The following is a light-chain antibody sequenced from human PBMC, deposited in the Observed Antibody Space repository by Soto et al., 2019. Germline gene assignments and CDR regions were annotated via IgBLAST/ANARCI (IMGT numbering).Light chain of an antibody. J-gene: IGKJ1*01. Sequence: EIVLTQSPATLSLSPGERATLSCRASQSVSSYLAWYQQKPGQAPRLLIYDASNRATCIPARFSGSGSGTDFTLTISSLEPEDFAVYYCQQRSNWTFGQGTKVEIK. CDR2: DAS. CDR1: QSVSSY. V-gene: IGKV3-11*01. CDR3: QQRSNWT.